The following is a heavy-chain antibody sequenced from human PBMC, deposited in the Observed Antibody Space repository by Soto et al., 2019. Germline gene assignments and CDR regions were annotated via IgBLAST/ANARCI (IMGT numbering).Heavy chain of an antibody. CDR2: IYWDGES. D-gene: IGHD1-1*01. Sequence: QITLKEAGPTLVKPTETLTLTCTFSGFSFTTTRMGVGWTRQPPGKALEWLAIIYWDGESRYNPLLRRRLTLTEEPSKNPVVLTMTNMDPKDTATYYCAHRDSTGTTTYFDSWGQGIPVTVAS. J-gene: IGHJ4*02. V-gene: IGHV2-5*02. CDR1: GFSFTTTRMG. CDR3: AHRDSTGTTTYFDS.